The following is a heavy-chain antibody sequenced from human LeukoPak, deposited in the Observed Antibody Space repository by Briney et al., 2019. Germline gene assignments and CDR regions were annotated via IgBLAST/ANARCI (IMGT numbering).Heavy chain of an antibody. CDR1: GGSISSSSYY. J-gene: IGHJ4*02. CDR2: IYYSGST. CDR3: ARVGIAGPYDY. D-gene: IGHD1-26*01. Sequence: SETLSLTCTVSGGSISSSSYYWGWIRQPPGKGLEWIGSIYYSGSTYYNPSLKSRVTISVDTSKNQFSLKLSSVTAADTAVYYCARVGIAGPYDYWGQGTLVTVSS. V-gene: IGHV4-39*01.